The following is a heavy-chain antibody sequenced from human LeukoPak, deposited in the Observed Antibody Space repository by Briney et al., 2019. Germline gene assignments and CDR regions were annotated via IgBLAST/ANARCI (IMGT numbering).Heavy chain of an antibody. Sequence: PGGSLRLSCAASGFTFSSYAMSWVRQTPGKGLEWVGRIKSKADGGTTDYAAPVKGRFTISRDDSKNTLFLQMNSLKTEDTAMYYCTTPNGSPRRDAFDIWGQGTMVTVSS. J-gene: IGHJ3*02. CDR2: IKSKADGGTT. D-gene: IGHD1-26*01. CDR3: TTPNGSPRRDAFDI. V-gene: IGHV3-15*01. CDR1: GFTFSSYA.